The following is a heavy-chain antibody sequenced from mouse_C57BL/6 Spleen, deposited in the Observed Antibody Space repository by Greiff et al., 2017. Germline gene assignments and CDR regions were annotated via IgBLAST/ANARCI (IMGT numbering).Heavy chain of an antibody. CDR2: INPNNGGT. J-gene: IGHJ2*01. CDR3: ARVYYDYVLFDY. CDR1: GYTFTDYY. V-gene: IGHV1-26*01. D-gene: IGHD2-4*01. Sequence: EVQLQQSGPELVKPGASVKISCKASGYTFTDYYMNWVKQSHGKSLEWIGDINPNNGGTSYNQKFKGTATLTVDKSSSTAYMELRSLTSEDSAVYYCARVYYDYVLFDYWGQGTTLTVSS.